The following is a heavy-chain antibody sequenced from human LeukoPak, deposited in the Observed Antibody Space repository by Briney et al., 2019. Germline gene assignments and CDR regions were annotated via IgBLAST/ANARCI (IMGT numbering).Heavy chain of an antibody. CDR3: VRDFRSADY. V-gene: IGHV3-74*01. Sequence: GSLRLSCAGSGFTFRIYRLHWVRQAPGKGPMWVSRICPDGPVTNYADSVKARFSISRDNARNTVYLQMNSLRAEDTAIYYCVRDFRSADYWGQGTLVTVSS. CDR1: GFTFRIYR. J-gene: IGHJ4*02. CDR2: ICPDGPVT.